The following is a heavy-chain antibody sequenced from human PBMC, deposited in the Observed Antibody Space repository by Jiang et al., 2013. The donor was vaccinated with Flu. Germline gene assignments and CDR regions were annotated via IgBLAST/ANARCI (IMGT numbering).Heavy chain of an antibody. V-gene: IGHV3-49*03. D-gene: IGHD3-22*01. CDR1: GFNFAEYA. CDR3: TRGHYHDSSGYRDFDY. Sequence: QLVESGGGLVQPGRSRRLSCSASGFNFAEYAMSWFRQAPGKGLEWVGLMRSNAYGGTTEYAATVKGRFTISRDDSKSIAYLQMNSLKTEDTAVYYCTRGHYHDSSGYRDFDYWGQGTLVTVSS. J-gene: IGHJ4*02. CDR2: MRSNAYGGTT.